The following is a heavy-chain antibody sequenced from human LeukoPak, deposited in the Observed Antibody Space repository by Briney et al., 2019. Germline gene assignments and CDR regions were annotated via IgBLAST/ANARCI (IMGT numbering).Heavy chain of an antibody. CDR2: ISYDGSNK. V-gene: IGHV3-30*04. CDR1: GFTFSSYA. CDR3: ARTYGSGSLDY. J-gene: IGHJ4*02. D-gene: IGHD2-15*01. Sequence: PGGSLRLSCAASGFTFSSYAMHWVRQAPGKGLEWVAVISYDGSNKYYADSVKGRFTISRDNSKNTLYLQMNSLRAEDTAVYYCARTYGSGSLDYGGRGTLVTVSS.